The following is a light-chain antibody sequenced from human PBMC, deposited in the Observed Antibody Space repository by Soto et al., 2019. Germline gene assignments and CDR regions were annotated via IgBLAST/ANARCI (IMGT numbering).Light chain of an antibody. V-gene: IGKV1-39*01. CDR1: QNIERY. J-gene: IGKJ2*01. Sequence: DIQMIQSPSSLSASIGDTITISCRASQNIERYLNWYQKKEGRAPQLLMFAAANLESGVPSRFRGSGSVTDFTLTISSLQPEDVATYYCQQTHSTIHSFGQGTKVDNK. CDR3: QQTHSTIHS. CDR2: AAA.